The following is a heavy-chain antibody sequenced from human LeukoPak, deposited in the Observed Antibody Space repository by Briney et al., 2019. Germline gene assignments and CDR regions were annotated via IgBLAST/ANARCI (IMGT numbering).Heavy chain of an antibody. CDR3: VRASGPFDI. CDR1: GFIFSTYG. D-gene: IGHD3-10*01. V-gene: IGHV3-33*01. J-gene: IGHJ3*02. Sequence: GGSLRLSCAASGFIFSTYGMHWVRQAPGKGPERGAVIWYDGSDKYYADSVKGRFPISRDNSKNTLFLQMNNLRAEDTAVYYCVRASGPFDIWGQGTMVTVSS. CDR2: IWYDGSDK.